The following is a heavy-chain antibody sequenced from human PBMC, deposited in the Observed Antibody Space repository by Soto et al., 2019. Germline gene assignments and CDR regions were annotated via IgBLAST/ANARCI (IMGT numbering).Heavy chain of an antibody. V-gene: IGHV3-23*01. CDR1: GFTFSSYG. Sequence: PGGSLRLSCAASGFTFSSYGMHWVRQAPGKGLEWVSAISGSGSSKYYADSVKGRFTISRDNSKNTLYLQMNSLRAEDTAVYYCAKSDDGDYYYYYGMDVWGQGTTVTVSS. CDR2: ISGSGSSK. D-gene: IGHD3-10*01. CDR3: AKSDDGDYYYYYGMDV. J-gene: IGHJ6*02.